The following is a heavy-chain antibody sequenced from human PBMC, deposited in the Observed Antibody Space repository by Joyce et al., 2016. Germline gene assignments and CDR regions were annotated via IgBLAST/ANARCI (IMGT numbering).Heavy chain of an antibody. Sequence: EVQLVESGGGLVQPGGSLRLSCAASGFTFSSYWMYWVRKAPGKGLVWVSRIKRDGSSTKYADSVKGRFTISRDNAKNTLYLQMNSLRAEDTAVYYCARLRRWSGPSDCWGQGTLVTVSS. CDR3: ARLRRWSGPSDC. V-gene: IGHV3-74*03. CDR1: GFTFSSYW. D-gene: IGHD4-23*01. CDR2: IKRDGSST. J-gene: IGHJ4*02.